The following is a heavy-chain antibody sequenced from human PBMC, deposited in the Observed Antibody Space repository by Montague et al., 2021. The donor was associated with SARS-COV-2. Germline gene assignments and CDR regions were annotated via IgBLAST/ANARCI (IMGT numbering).Heavy chain of an antibody. Sequence: SETLSLTCAVYGGSFSNYYWSWIRQPPGKGLEWIGEINHGGSTXXXPSXXXRVPISVDTSKNQISLTLSSVTAADTAVYYCARGGTVTTFFAPKRARRYNWFDPWGQGTLVTVSS. CDR3: ARGGTVTTFFAPKRARRYNWFDP. D-gene: IGHD4-17*01. J-gene: IGHJ5*02. V-gene: IGHV4-34*01. CDR1: GGSFSNYY. CDR2: INHGGST.